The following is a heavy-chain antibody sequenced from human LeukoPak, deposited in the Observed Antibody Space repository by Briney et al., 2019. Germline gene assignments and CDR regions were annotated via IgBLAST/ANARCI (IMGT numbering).Heavy chain of an antibody. J-gene: IGHJ5*02. CDR3: ARETTIAAADINWFDP. CDR2: IYYSGST. D-gene: IGHD6-13*01. V-gene: IGHV4-59*01. CDR1: GGSISSYY. Sequence: SETLSLTCTVSGGSISSYYWSWIRQPPGKGLEWIGYIYYSGSTNYNPSLKSRVTISVDTSKNQFSLKLSSVTAADTAVYYCARETTIAAADINWFDPWGQGTLVTVSS.